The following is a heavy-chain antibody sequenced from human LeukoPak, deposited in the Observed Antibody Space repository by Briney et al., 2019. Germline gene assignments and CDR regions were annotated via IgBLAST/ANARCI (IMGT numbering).Heavy chain of an antibody. CDR1: GFTFDDYA. Sequence: GGSLRLSCAASGFTFDDYAMHWVPQAPGKGLEWVSGISWNSGSIGYADSVKGRFTISRDNAKNSLYLQMNSLRAEDMALYYCAKDIASSYYYYYMDVWGKGTTVTVSS. V-gene: IGHV3-9*03. J-gene: IGHJ6*03. CDR2: ISWNSGSI. D-gene: IGHD6-6*01. CDR3: AKDIASSYYYYYMDV.